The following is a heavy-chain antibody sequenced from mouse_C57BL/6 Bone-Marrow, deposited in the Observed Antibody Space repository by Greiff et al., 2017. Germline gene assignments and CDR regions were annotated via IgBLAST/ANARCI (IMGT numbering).Heavy chain of an antibody. V-gene: IGHV1-55*01. CDR3: ARGCEGYYFYWYFDV. CDR2: IYPGSGST. D-gene: IGHD2-3*01. CDR1: GYTFTSYW. J-gene: IGHJ1*03. Sequence: QVQLQQPGAELVKPGASVKMSCKASGYTFTSYWITWVQQRPGQGLEWIGDIYPGSGSTNYNEKFKSKATLTVDTSSSTAYMQLSSLTSEDAAVYYCARGCEGYYFYWYFDVWGTGTTVTVSS.